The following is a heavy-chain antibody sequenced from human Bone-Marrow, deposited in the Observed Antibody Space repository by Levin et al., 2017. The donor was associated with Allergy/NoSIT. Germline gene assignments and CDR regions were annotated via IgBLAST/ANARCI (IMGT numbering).Heavy chain of an antibody. J-gene: IGHJ6*02. CDR2: VSAYSGNT. Sequence: TWVRQAPGQGLEWMGWVSAYSGNTNYALNLQDRVTMTTDTATNTAYMELTSLRSDDTAIYYCARGHFPYYYYGMDVWGQGTTSSSP. CDR3: ARGHFPYYYYGMDV. V-gene: IGHV1-18*01.